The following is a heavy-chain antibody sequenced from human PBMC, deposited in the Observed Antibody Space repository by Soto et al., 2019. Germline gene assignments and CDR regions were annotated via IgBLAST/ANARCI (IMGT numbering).Heavy chain of an antibody. CDR3: TKKRGKRRASLYFDY. D-gene: IGHD3-10*01. CDR1: GFTFSNAW. CDR2: IKSKTDGGTI. Sequence: GGSLRLSCAASGFTFSNAWVTWVRQAPGKGLEWVGRIKSKTDGGTIDYAAPVKGRFTVSRDDSETTLYLQMNSLKTEDTAVYYCTKKRGKRRASLYFDYWGKGIQVTVSS. V-gene: IGHV3-15*01. J-gene: IGHJ4*02.